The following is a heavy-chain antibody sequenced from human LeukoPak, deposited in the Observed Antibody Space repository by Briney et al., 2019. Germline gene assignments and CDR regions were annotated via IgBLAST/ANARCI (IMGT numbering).Heavy chain of an antibody. Sequence: PSESLSLTCTVSGGSISSGSYYWSWIRQPAGKGLEWIGRIYTSGSTSYNPSLESRVTISVDTSKNQFSLKLSSVTAADKAVYYCARSCRIMDIVATIRARLGGNGFDIWGQGTMVTVSS. CDR3: ARSCRIMDIVATIRARLGGNGFDI. V-gene: IGHV4-61*02. J-gene: IGHJ3*02. CDR1: GGSISSGSYY. CDR2: IYTSGST. D-gene: IGHD5-12*01.